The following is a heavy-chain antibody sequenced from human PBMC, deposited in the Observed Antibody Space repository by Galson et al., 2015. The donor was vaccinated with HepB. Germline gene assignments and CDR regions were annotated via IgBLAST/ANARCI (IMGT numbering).Heavy chain of an antibody. Sequence: SVKVSCKASGYTFTSYYMHWVRQAPGQGLGWMGIINPSGGSTSYAQKFQGRVTMTRDTSTSTVYMELSSLRSEDTAVYYCASPGLLWFGGLGAPLGYWGQGTLVTVSS. J-gene: IGHJ4*02. CDR3: ASPGLLWFGGLGAPLGY. CDR2: INPSGGST. D-gene: IGHD3-10*01. V-gene: IGHV1-46*01. CDR1: GYTFTSYY.